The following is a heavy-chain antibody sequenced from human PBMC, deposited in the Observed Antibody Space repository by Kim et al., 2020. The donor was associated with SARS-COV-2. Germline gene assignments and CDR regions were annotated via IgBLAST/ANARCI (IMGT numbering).Heavy chain of an antibody. CDR3: ARGPRSLYDFWSGYYTSFDY. CDR1: GYTFTSYD. V-gene: IGHV1-8*01. CDR2: MNPNSGNT. Sequence: ASVKVSCKASGYTFTSYDINWVRQATGQGLEWMGWMNPNSGNTGYAQKFQGRVTMTRNTSISTAYMELSSLRSEDTAVYYCARGPRSLYDFWSGYYTSFDYWGQGTLVTVSS. D-gene: IGHD3-3*01. J-gene: IGHJ4*02.